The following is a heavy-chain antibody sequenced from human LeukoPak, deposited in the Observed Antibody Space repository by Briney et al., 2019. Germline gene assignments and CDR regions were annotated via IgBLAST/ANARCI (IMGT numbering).Heavy chain of an antibody. CDR2: ISGSGGST. CDR1: GFTFSSYA. D-gene: IGHD4-17*01. V-gene: IGHV3-23*01. Sequence: GGSLRLSCAASGFTFSSYAMSWVRQAPGKGLEWVSAISGSGGSTYYADSVKGRFTISRDNSKNTLYLQMSSLRAEDTAVYYCAKDPAYSTVTLFDYWGQGTLVTVSS. J-gene: IGHJ4*02. CDR3: AKDPAYSTVTLFDY.